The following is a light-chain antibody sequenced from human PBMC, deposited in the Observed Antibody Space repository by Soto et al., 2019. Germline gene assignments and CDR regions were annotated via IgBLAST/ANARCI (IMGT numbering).Light chain of an antibody. CDR1: QSVSNNN. Sequence: ELVLTQSPGTLSLSPEARATPSCRSSQSVSNNNLAWYQQKPGQAPRLLIYGASTRATGIPARFSGSGSGTEFTLTISSLQSEDFAVYYCQQFNNWPRTVGKGNKVDIK. CDR2: GAS. V-gene: IGKV3-15*01. J-gene: IGKJ1*01. CDR3: QQFNNWPRT.